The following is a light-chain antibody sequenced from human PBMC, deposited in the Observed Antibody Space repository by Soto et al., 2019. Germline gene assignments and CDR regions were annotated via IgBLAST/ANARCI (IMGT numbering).Light chain of an antibody. V-gene: IGLV2-14*01. Sequence: QSVLTQPASVSGYPGQSITISCTGASSDVGVYNYVAWCQQHPGNGPKLLIYDVSNRPSGFSGRFSGSKSGNTASLTISGLRAEDEADYFCSSYTTSSTLVFGTGTKLTVL. J-gene: IGLJ1*01. CDR3: SSYTTSSTLV. CDR1: SSDVGVYNY. CDR2: DVS.